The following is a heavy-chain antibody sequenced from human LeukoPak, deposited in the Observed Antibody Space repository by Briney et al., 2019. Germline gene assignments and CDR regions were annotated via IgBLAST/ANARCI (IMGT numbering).Heavy chain of an antibody. CDR2: ITISSATI. V-gene: IGHV3-48*01. D-gene: IGHD4-23*01. CDR1: GFTLSNYN. CDR3: ATSTTVVTPFDY. J-gene: IGHJ4*02. Sequence: GGSLRLSCAASGFTLSNYNMNWVRQAPGRGLEWVSYITISSATIHYADSVKGRFAISRDNAKNSLFLQMNSLRAEDTAVYYCATSTTVVTPFDYWGQGTLVTVSS.